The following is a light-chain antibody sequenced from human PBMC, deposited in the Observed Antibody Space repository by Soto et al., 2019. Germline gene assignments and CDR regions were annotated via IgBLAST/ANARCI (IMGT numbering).Light chain of an antibody. CDR2: GAS. CDR3: QQYGTSPPIT. J-gene: IGKJ5*01. CDR1: QSVYSSY. Sequence: SVLPQSPCTLSLSPGERATLSCRAIQSVYSSYLAWYQQKPGQAPRLLIYGASSRATGIPDRFSGSGSGRDFSLTINRLEPEDSAVYYCQQYGTSPPITFGQGTRLEIK. V-gene: IGKV3-20*01.